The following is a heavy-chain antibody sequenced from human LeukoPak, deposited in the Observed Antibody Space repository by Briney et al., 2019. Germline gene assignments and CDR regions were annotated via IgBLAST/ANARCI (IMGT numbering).Heavy chain of an antibody. CDR3: ARAPRRGVMDV. Sequence: GGSLRLSCAASGFRFSSHWMRWARQAPGKGLEWVANIKQDGSEKYYVDSVKGRFTISRDNAQNSLHLQMNSLRAEDTAVYYCARAPRRGVMDVWGTGTTVSVSS. D-gene: IGHD3-10*01. V-gene: IGHV3-7*01. J-gene: IGHJ6*03. CDR2: IKQDGSEK. CDR1: GFRFSSHW.